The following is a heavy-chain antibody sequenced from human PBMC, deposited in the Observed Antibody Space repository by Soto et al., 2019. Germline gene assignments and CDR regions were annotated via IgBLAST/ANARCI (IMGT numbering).Heavy chain of an antibody. CDR3: ARASTRGYCTNGVCPYGTFDY. CDR2: IYYSGST. Sequence: SETLSLTCTVSGGSISSGGYYWSWIRQHPGKGLEWIGYIYYSGSTYYNPSLKSRVTISVDTSKNQFSLKLSSVTAADTAVYYCARASTRGYCTNGVCPYGTFDYWGKGPLVTVS. CDR1: GGSISSGGYY. J-gene: IGHJ4*02. V-gene: IGHV4-31*03. D-gene: IGHD2-8*01.